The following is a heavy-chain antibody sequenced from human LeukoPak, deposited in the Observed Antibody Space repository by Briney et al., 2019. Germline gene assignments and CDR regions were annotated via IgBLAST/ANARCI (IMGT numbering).Heavy chain of an antibody. J-gene: IGHJ4*02. V-gene: IGHV1-69*01. CDR1: GGTFSSYA. CDR2: IIPIFGTA. CDR3: ARLPPSYTIFGVVSDY. Sequence: ASVKVSCKASGGTFSSYAISWVRQAPGQGLEWMGGIIPIFGTANYAQKFQGRVTITADESTSTAYMELSSLRSEDTAVYYCARLPPSYTIFGVVSDYWGQGTLDTVSS. D-gene: IGHD3-3*01.